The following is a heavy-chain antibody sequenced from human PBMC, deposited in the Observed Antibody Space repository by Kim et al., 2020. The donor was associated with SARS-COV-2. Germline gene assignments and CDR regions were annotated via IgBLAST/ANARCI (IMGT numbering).Heavy chain of an antibody. Sequence: GGSLRLSCAASGFSFSSYWMHWVRQAPGKGLVWVSRIIGDGSGTSYADSVKGRFAISRDNAKNTLYLQLNSLRAEDTAVYYCARANYHGMVVWGQGTTVT. CDR3: ARANYHGMVV. CDR2: IIGDGSGT. V-gene: IGHV3-74*01. CDR1: GFSFSSYW. J-gene: IGHJ6*02.